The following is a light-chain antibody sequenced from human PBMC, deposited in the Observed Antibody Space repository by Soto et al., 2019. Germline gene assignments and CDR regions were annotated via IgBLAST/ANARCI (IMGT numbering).Light chain of an antibody. CDR1: QSAGNF. CDR3: QQRNNWPPIT. J-gene: IGKJ5*01. Sequence: EIVLTQSPATLSLSPGETASLSCRASQSAGNFLAWYQQKPGQAPRLLIYGASTRATGIPARFSGSGSGTEFTLTISSLEPEDFAVYYCQQRNNWPPITFGQGTRLEI. CDR2: GAS. V-gene: IGKV3-11*01.